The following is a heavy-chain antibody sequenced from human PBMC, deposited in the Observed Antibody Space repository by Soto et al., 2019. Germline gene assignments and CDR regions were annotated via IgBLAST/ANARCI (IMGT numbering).Heavy chain of an antibody. J-gene: IGHJ3*02. CDR1: GFTVSNNN. Sequence: GGSLRLSCAASGFTVSNNNVNWVRQAPGKGLEWVSSFYSGGNTYYADSVEGRFAISRHTSKNTVDLQMNSLRAEDTALYYCARGSSGYGYDAFDMWGPGTMVTVSS. CDR3: ARGSSGYGYDAFDM. D-gene: IGHD5-12*01. V-gene: IGHV3-53*04. CDR2: FYSGGNT.